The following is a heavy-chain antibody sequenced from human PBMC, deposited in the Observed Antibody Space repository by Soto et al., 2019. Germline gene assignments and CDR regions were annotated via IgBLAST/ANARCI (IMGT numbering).Heavy chain of an antibody. V-gene: IGHV3-21*01. CDR2: ISSSSSYI. Sequence: EVQLVESGGGLVKPGGSLRLSCAASGFTFSNAWMSWVRQAPGKGLEWVSSISSSSSYIYYADSVKGRFTISRDNAKNSLYLQMNSLRAEDTAVYYCARNWNDYYYYGMDVWGQGTTVTVSS. CDR1: GFTFSNAW. D-gene: IGHD1-1*01. CDR3: ARNWNDYYYYGMDV. J-gene: IGHJ6*02.